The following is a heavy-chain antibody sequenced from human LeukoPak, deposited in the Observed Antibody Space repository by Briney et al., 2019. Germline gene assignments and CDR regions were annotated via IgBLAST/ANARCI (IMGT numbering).Heavy chain of an antibody. D-gene: IGHD3-9*01. V-gene: IGHV4-30-2*01. CDR3: ASLHYDILTGQKDYFDY. CDR1: GGSISSGGYS. J-gene: IGHJ4*02. CDR2: IYHSGSA. Sequence: PSETLSLTCAVSGGSISSGGYSWSWIRQPPGKGLEWIGYIYHSGSAYYNPSLKSRVTISVDRSKNQFSLKLSSVTAADTAVYYCASLHYDILTGQKDYFDYWGQGTLVTVSS.